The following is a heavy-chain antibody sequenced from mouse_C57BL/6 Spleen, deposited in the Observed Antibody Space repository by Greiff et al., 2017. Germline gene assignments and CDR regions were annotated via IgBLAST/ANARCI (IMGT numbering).Heavy chain of an antibody. J-gene: IGHJ3*01. CDR2: IWGVGST. D-gene: IGHD1-1*01. CDR3: ASPPYYYGSSPLAY. V-gene: IGHV2-6*01. CDR1: GFSLTSYG. Sequence: VKLMESGPGLVAPSQSLSITCTVSGFSLTSYGVDWVRQSPGKGLEWLRVIWGVGSTNYNSALKSRLSISKDNSKSQVFLKRNSLQTDDTAMYYCASPPYYYGSSPLAYGGQGTLVTVSA.